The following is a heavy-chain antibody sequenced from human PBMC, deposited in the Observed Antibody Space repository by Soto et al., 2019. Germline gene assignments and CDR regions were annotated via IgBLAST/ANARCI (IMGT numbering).Heavy chain of an antibody. CDR1: GYTFTVYD. V-gene: IGHV1-2*04. CDR2: INPNSGGT. Sequence: GASVKVSCKASGYTFTVYDMHWVRQAPGQGLEWMGWINPNSGGTNYAQKFQGWVTMTRDTSISTAYMELSRLRSDDTAVYYCARLANWFDTSGQGTLGTVSS. CDR3: ARLANWFDT. J-gene: IGHJ5*02.